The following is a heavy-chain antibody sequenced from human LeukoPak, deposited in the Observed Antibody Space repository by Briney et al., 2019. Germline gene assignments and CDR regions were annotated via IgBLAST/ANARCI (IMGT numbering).Heavy chain of an antibody. Sequence: PSEALSLTCIVSGGSISSYYWSWIRQPPGKGLEWIGYIYYSGSTNYNPSLKSRVTISVDTSKNQFSLKLSSVTAADTAVYYCVRASTSSSGYLRYYFDYWGQGTLVTVSS. CDR1: GGSISSYY. CDR2: IYYSGST. D-gene: IGHD6-19*01. J-gene: IGHJ4*02. CDR3: VRASTSSSGYLRYYFDY. V-gene: IGHV4-59*01.